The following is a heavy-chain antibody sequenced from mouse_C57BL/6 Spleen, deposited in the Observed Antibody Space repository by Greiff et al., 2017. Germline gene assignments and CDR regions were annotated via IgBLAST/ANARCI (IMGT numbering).Heavy chain of an antibody. CDR1: GYTFTDYY. J-gene: IGHJ3*01. CDR3: ARVGIYYYGSSLAWFAY. V-gene: IGHV1-26*01. CDR2: INPNNGGT. D-gene: IGHD1-1*01. Sequence: EVKLQQSGPELVKPGASVKISCKASGYTFTDYYMNWVKQSHGKSLEWIGDINPNNGGTSYNQKFKGKATLTVDKSSSTAYMELRSLTSEDSAVYYCARVGIYYYGSSLAWFAYWGQGTLVTVSA.